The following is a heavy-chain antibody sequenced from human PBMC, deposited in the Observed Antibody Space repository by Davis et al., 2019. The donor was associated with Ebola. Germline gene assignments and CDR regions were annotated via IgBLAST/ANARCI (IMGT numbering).Heavy chain of an antibody. CDR1: GNSFTSHW. V-gene: IGHV5-51*01. CDR2: IYPSDSDR. Sequence: GESLKISCKDSGNSFTSHWIGWVRQMPGKGLEWMGIIYPSDSDRRYGPSFQGQVTISADKSISTAYLQWSSLKASDTAIYYCARHVGGWRQLAGVDYWGQGTLVTVSS. D-gene: IGHD5-24*01. CDR3: ARHVGGWRQLAGVDY. J-gene: IGHJ4*02.